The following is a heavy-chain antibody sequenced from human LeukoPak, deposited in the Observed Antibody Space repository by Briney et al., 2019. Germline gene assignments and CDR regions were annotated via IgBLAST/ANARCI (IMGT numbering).Heavy chain of an antibody. V-gene: IGHV3-21*01. CDR1: GSTFSSYS. CDR3: ARGVTSSSSSTTGDY. D-gene: IGHD6-6*01. Sequence: PGGSLRLSCAASGSTFSSYSMNWVRQAPGKGLEWVSSISSSSYIYYADSVKGRFTISRDNAKNSLYLQMNSLRAEDTAVYYCARGVTSSSSSTTGDYWGQGTLVTVSS. CDR2: ISSSSYI. J-gene: IGHJ4*02.